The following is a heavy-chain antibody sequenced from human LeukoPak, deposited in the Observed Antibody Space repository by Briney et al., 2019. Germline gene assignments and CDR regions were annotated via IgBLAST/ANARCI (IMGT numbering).Heavy chain of an antibody. D-gene: IGHD3-22*01. Sequence: ASVKVSCKASGYTFSSYGISWVRQAPGQGLEWMGWISAYNGDVKYAQMVQGRVTMTTDTSTRTAHMELRSLKSNDTAVYYCARFLHYHGKHGPAFDIWGQGTMVTVSS. CDR1: GYTFSSYG. CDR2: ISAYNGDV. CDR3: ARFLHYHGKHGPAFDI. V-gene: IGHV1-18*01. J-gene: IGHJ3*02.